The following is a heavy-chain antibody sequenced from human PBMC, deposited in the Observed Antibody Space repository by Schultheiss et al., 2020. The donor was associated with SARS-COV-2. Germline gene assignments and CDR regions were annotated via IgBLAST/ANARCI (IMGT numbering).Heavy chain of an antibody. CDR1: GYTFTGYY. D-gene: IGHD3-3*01. Sequence: ASVKVSCKASGYTFTGYYMHWVRQAPGQGLEWMGWISAYNGNTNYAQKLQGRVTMTTDTSTSTAYMELRSLRSDDTAVYYCAKSFYDFWSGYYLAGWAYGMDVWGQGTTVTVSS. J-gene: IGHJ6*02. V-gene: IGHV1-18*04. CDR2: ISAYNGNT. CDR3: AKSFYDFWSGYYLAGWAYGMDV.